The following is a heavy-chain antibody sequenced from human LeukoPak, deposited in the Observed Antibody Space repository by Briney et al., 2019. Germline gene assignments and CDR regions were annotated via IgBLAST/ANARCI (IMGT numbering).Heavy chain of an antibody. CDR1: GGSFSGYY. Sequence: SETLSLTCAVYGGSFSGYYWSWIRQPPGKGLEWIGEINHSGSTNYNPSLKSRVTISVDTSKNQFSLKLSSVTAADTAVYYCARRPRRIQLIYYYYGMDVWGQGTTVTVSS. CDR3: ARRPRRIQLIYYYYGMDV. V-gene: IGHV4-34*01. CDR2: INHSGST. D-gene: IGHD5-18*01. J-gene: IGHJ6*02.